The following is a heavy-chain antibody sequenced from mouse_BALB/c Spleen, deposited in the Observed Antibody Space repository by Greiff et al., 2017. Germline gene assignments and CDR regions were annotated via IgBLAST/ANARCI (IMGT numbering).Heavy chain of an antibody. CDR2: ISSGSSTI. CDR1: GFTFSSFG. J-gene: IGHJ1*01. Sequence: EVQLVESGGGLVQPGGSRKLSCAASGFTFSSFGMHWVRQAPEKGLEWVAYISSGSSTIYYADTVKGRFTISRDKPKNTLFLQMTSLRSEDTAMYYFARCYGERYFDVWGAGTTVTVSS. D-gene: IGHD1-1*01. CDR3: ARCYGERYFDV. V-gene: IGHV5-17*02.